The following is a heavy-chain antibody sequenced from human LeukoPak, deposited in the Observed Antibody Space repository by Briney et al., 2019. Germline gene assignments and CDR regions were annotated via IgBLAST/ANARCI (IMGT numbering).Heavy chain of an antibody. Sequence: NPSETLSLTCTVSGGSISSSRYYWGWIRQPPGKGLEWIGSIYYSGSTYYNPSLKSRVTISVDTSKNQFSLKLSSVTAADTAVYYCARSTDGYIFGFDIWGQGTKVTVS. CDR2: IYYSGST. D-gene: IGHD3-3*02. J-gene: IGHJ3*02. CDR3: ARSTDGYIFGFDI. CDR1: GGSISSSRYY. V-gene: IGHV4-39*01.